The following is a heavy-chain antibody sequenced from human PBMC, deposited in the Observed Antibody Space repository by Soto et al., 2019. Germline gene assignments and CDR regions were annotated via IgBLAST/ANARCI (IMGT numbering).Heavy chain of an antibody. CDR1: GFTFSSYG. CDR2: ISYDGSNK. D-gene: IGHD5-12*01. V-gene: IGHV3-30*18. CDR3: AKDPSTRCRYLFSRVEEYFQH. J-gene: IGHJ1*01. Sequence: QVQLVESGGGVVQPGRSLRLSCAASGFTFSSYGMHWVRQAPGKGLEWVAVISYDGSNKYYADSVKGRFTISRDNSKNTVYLQMNSLRGEDTAVYYCAKDPSTRCRYLFSRVEEYFQHWGQGTLVTVSS.